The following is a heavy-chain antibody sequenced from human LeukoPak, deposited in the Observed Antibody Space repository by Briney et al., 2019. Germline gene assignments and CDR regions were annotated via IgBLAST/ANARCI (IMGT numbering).Heavy chain of an antibody. V-gene: IGHV1-2*02. CDR3: ARVLDDTCFDY. CDR1: GYTFTGYY. Sequence: ASVKVSCKASGYTFTGYYMHWVRQAPGQGFEWMGWINPNSGGTNYAQKFRGRVTMTRDTSISTAYMELGRLRSDDTAVYYCARVLDDTCFDYWGQGTLVTVSS. CDR2: INPNSGGT. D-gene: IGHD3-9*01. J-gene: IGHJ4*02.